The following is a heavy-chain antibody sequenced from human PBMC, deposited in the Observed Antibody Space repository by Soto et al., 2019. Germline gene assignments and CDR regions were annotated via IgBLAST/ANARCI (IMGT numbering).Heavy chain of an antibody. J-gene: IGHJ6*03. Sequence: GSLRLSCAASGFTFDDYGMSWVRQAPGKGLEWVSGINGNGGSTSYADSVKGRFTISRDNAKNSLFLQMNSLRAEDTALYHCVRGQSYYYYYMDVWGKGTTVTVSS. CDR3: VRGQSYYYYYMDV. CDR1: GFTFDDYG. V-gene: IGHV3-20*01. CDR2: INGNGGST.